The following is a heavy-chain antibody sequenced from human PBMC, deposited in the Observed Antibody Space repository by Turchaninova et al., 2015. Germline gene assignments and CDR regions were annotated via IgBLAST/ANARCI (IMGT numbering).Heavy chain of an antibody. V-gene: IGHV3-21*01. CDR1: GFTFSSYS. J-gene: IGHJ4*02. CDR2: ISSVSRHI. CDR3: ARDTSGWLYYFDY. Sequence: EVQLVESGGGLVKPGGSLRLSCAASGFTFSSYSMNWVRQAPGKGLGGVSSISSVSRHIYYDESVQCRFTNSMENAKNSLYLQKNSLGAEDTAVYYCARDTSGWLYYFDYWGQGTLVTVSS. D-gene: IGHD6-19*01.